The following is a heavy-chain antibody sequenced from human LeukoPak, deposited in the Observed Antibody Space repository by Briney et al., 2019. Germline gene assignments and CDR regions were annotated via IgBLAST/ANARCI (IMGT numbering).Heavy chain of an antibody. V-gene: IGHV3-48*03. D-gene: IGHD3-3*02. CDR1: GFTFNIFE. CDR3: ARSIFGGGFDY. Sequence: GGSLRLSCAASGFTFNIFEMNWVRQAPGKGLEWVSYISSSGSTIYYADSMKGRFTISRDNTKNSLYLQMNSLRAEDTAVYYCARSIFGGGFDYWGQGTLVTVSS. CDR2: ISSSGSTI. J-gene: IGHJ4*02.